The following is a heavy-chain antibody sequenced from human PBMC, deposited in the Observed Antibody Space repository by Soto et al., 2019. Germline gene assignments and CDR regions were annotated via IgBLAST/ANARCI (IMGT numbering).Heavy chain of an antibody. CDR2: IDWDDDK. V-gene: IGHV2-70*01. D-gene: IGHD3-22*01. CDR3: ARIRLPDYYDSSGYPWYFDY. CDR1: GFSLSTSGMC. J-gene: IGHJ4*02. Sequence: SGPTLVNPTQTLTLTCTFSGFSLSTSGMCVSWIRQPPGKALEWLALIDWDDDKYYSTSLKTRLTISKDTSKNQVVLTMTNMDPVDTATYYCARIRLPDYYDSSGYPWYFDYWGQGTLVTVSS.